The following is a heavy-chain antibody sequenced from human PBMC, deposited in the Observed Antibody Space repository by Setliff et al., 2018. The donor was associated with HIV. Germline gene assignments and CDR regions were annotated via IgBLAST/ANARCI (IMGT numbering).Heavy chain of an antibody. Sequence: PGGSLRLSCAASGFTFSDHYMNWVRQAPGKGLEWVSYISKSGDYSNYADSVRGRFTISRDNAKNSLHLQMSSLRAEDTAVYYCAREVTSFEAFDLWGQGTMVTVSS. V-gene: IGHV3-11*05. CDR3: AREVTSFEAFDL. D-gene: IGHD2-21*02. CDR2: ISKSGDYS. J-gene: IGHJ3*01. CDR1: GFTFSDHY.